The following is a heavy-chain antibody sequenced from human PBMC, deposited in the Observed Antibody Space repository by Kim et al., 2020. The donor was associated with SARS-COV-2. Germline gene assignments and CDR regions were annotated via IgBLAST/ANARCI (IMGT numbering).Heavy chain of an antibody. Sequence: GGSLRLSCAASGFTFSSYAMHWVRQAPGKGLEWVAVISYDGSNKYYADSVKGRFTISRDNSKNTLYLQMNSLRAEDTAVYYCAREEVAYWGQGTLVTVSS. CDR1: GFTFSSYA. CDR3: AREEVAY. V-gene: IGHV3-30*04. CDR2: ISYDGSNK. J-gene: IGHJ4*02.